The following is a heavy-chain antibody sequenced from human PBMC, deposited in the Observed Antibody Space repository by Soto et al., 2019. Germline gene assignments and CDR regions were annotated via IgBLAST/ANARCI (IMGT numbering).Heavy chain of an antibody. D-gene: IGHD5-12*01. CDR2: INPNSGGT. V-gene: IGHV1-2*04. CDR3: ARDQGLGGYSGYDLSEPANDAFDI. J-gene: IGHJ3*02. CDR1: GYTFTSYA. Sequence: GASAKVSSKASGYTFTSYAMHWVRQAPRQRLEWMGWINPNSGGTNYAQKFQGWVTMTRDTSISTAYMELSRLRSDDTAVYYCARDQGLGGYSGYDLSEPANDAFDIWGQGTMVTVSS.